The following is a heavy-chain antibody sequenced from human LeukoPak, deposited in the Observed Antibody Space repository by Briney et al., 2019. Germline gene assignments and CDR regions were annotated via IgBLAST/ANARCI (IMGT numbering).Heavy chain of an antibody. CDR2: IIPIFGTA. CDR1: GGTFSSYA. V-gene: IGHV1-69*13. D-gene: IGHD3-10*01. Sequence: SVKVSCKASGGTFSSYAISWVRQAPGQGLEWMGGIIPIFGTANYAQKFQGRVTITADESTSTAYMELSSLRSEDTAVYYCARGSSGDYSVSGSAWFDPWGQGTLVTVSS. J-gene: IGHJ5*02. CDR3: ARGSSGDYSVSGSAWFDP.